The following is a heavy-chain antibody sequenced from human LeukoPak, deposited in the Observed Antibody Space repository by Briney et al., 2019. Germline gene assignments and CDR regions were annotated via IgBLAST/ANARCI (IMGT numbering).Heavy chain of an antibody. V-gene: IGHV4-39*01. CDR2: IYYSGST. CDR3: ARQGGYDFFLNYAFDI. J-gene: IGHJ3*02. Sequence: KASETLSLTCTVSGGSISSSSYYWGWIRQPPGKGLEWIGSIYYSGSTYYNPSLKSRVTISVDTSKNQFSLKLSSVTAADTAVYYCARQGGYDFFLNYAFDIWGQGTMVTVSS. CDR1: GGSISSSSYY. D-gene: IGHD5-12*01.